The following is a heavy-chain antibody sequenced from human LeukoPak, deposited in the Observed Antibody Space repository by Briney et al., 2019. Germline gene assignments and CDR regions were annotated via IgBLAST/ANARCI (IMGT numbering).Heavy chain of an antibody. V-gene: IGHV4-30-2*01. CDR2: IYHSGST. CDR1: GGSISSGGYY. CDR3: ARVAPGIAAAGPYHFDY. Sequence: SETLSLTCTVSGGSISSGGYYWSWIRQPPGKGLEWIGYIYHSGSTYYNPSLKSRVTISVDRSKNQFSLKLSSVTAADTAVYYCARVAPGIAAAGPYHFDYWGQGTLVTASS. J-gene: IGHJ4*02. D-gene: IGHD6-13*01.